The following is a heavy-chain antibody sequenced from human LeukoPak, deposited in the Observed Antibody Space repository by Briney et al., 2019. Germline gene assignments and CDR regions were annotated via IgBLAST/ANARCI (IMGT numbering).Heavy chain of an antibody. CDR3: VRGTGY. V-gene: IGHV3-64D*06. CDR2: ISSNGDNT. J-gene: IGHJ4*02. Sequence: GGSLGLSCSVSGFTFSTYVMHWVRQAPGKGLEYVSAISSNGDNTYYADSVKGRFTISRDNSKNTLYLQMSSLRADDTAVYYCVRGTGYWGQGTPVTVSS. CDR1: GFTFSTYV.